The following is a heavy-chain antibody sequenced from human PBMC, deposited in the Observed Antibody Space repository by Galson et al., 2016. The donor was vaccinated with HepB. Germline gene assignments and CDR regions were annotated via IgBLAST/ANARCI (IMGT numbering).Heavy chain of an antibody. CDR1: GGSISSGGYC. Sequence: TCTVSGGSISSGGYCWSWIRQPPGRGLEWIGSIYYVGNTYYNPSLKSRVIISIDASNNRVSLKLRSVTAADTAVYYCARHERLLSWFDPWGQGSLVTVSS. J-gene: IGHJ5*02. V-gene: IGHV4-30-2*03. CDR2: IYYVGNT. D-gene: IGHD5-12*01. CDR3: ARHERLLSWFDP.